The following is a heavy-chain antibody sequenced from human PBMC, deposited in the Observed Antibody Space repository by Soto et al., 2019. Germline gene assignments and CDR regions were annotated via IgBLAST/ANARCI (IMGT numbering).Heavy chain of an antibody. Sequence: QVQLVQSGAEVKKPGASVKVSCKASGYSFTSHAMHWVRQAPGQRLEWMGWINAGNGNTKYSQKFQGRCTITRDTSASTASMELSSLRSEDAAVYYCLGDCSGGSCYSRGYWGQGTLVTVSS. V-gene: IGHV1-3*01. D-gene: IGHD2-15*01. CDR2: INAGNGNT. CDR1: GYSFTSHA. J-gene: IGHJ4*02. CDR3: LGDCSGGSCYSRGY.